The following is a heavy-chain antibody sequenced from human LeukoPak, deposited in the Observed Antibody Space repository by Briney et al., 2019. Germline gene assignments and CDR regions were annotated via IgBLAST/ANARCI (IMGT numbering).Heavy chain of an antibody. CDR2: INPSGCST. CDR3: ARGGEDIVVVPAAILDY. J-gene: IGHJ4*02. D-gene: IGHD2-2*01. Sequence: GASVKVSFKASGYTFTSYYMHWVRQAPGQGAEGVGIINPSGCSTNYGQEVQGRVNMTRDTSTSKVYMELSSLRSEDRAVYYCARGGEDIVVVPAAILDYWGQGTLVTVSS. V-gene: IGHV1-46*01. CDR1: GYTFTSYY.